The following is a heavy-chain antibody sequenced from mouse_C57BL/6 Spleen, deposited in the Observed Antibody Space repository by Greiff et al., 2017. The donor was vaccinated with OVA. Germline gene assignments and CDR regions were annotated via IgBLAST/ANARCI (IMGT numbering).Heavy chain of an antibody. J-gene: IGHJ3*01. D-gene: IGHD3-1*01. V-gene: IGHV5-9-1*02. CDR2: ISRGGDYI. CDR3: TRDRTALGFAD. CDR1: GFTFSSYA. Sequence: EVKVVESGEGLVKPGGSLKLSCAASGFTFSSYAMSWVRQTPEKRLEWVAYISRGGDYIYYADTVKGRFTLSRDNARNTLYLQMSSLKSEDTAMYYCTRDRTALGFADWGQGTLVTVSA.